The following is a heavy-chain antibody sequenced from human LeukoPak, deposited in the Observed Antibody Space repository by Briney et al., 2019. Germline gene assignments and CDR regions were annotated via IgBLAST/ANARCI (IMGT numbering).Heavy chain of an antibody. J-gene: IGHJ4*02. D-gene: IGHD1-7*01. CDR3: ARDGGELQMDY. CDR1: GFTFSSYS. Sequence: GGPLRLSCAASGFTFSSYSMNWVRQAPGKGLEWVSYISSSSSTIYYADSVKGRFTISRDNAKNSLYLQMNSLRAEDTAVYYCARDGGELQMDYWGQGTLVTVSS. V-gene: IGHV3-48*01. CDR2: ISSSSSTI.